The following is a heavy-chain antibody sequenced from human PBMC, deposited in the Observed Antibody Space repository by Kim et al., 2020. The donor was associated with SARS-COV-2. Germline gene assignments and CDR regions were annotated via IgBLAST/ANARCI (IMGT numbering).Heavy chain of an antibody. D-gene: IGHD2-15*01. CDR3: ARGSRGRDIVVEKFDY. J-gene: IGHJ4*02. V-gene: IGHV1-69*04. Sequence: KFQGRVTITADKSTSTAYMELSSLRSEDTAVYYCARGSRGRDIVVEKFDYWGQGTLVTVSS.